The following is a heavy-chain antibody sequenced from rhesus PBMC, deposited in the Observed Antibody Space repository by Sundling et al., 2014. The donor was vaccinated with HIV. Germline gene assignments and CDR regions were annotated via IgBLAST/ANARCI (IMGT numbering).Heavy chain of an antibody. CDR2: IYGNGGSP. CDR3: ARVIFTSSGNY. CDR1: GVSISSYW. V-gene: IGHV4-80*01. J-gene: IGHJ4*01. Sequence: QVLLQESGPGLVKPSETLSLTCSVSGVSISSYWWSWIRQPPGKGLEWIGNIYGNGGSPEYNPSLKSRVTISKDTSKNQFSLNLTSVTAADTAVYYCARVIFTSSGNYWGQGVLVTVSS. D-gene: IGHD2-27*01.